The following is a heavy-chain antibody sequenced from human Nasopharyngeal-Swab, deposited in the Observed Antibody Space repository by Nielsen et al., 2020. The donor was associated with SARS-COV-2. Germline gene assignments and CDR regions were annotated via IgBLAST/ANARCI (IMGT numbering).Heavy chain of an antibody. CDR1: GGPISSYY. J-gene: IGHJ6*02. V-gene: IGHV4-59*01. Sequence: GSLRLSCTVSGGPISSYYWSWIRQPPGKGLEWIGYIYYSGSTNYNPSLKSRVTISVDTSKNQFSLKLSSVTAADTAVYYCARDHIVATTNYYYYYYGMDVWGQGTTVTVSS. D-gene: IGHD5-12*01. CDR3: ARDHIVATTNYYYYYYGMDV. CDR2: IYYSGST.